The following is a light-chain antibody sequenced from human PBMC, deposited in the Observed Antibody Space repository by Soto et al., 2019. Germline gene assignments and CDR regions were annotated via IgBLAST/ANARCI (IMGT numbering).Light chain of an antibody. CDR3: QQYDVSPRT. CDR1: QSVSIH. Sequence: EIVTTQSPATLSVSPGESATLSCRASQSVSIHLGWFQQKPGQVPRLLIYGASRRAIGIPDRFSGSGSGTDFILTINRLEPEDFAVYYCQQYDVSPRTFGQGTKV. V-gene: IGKV3D-15*01. J-gene: IGKJ1*01. CDR2: GAS.